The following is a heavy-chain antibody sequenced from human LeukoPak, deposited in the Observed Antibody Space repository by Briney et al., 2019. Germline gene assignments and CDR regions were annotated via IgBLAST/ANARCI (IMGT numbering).Heavy chain of an antibody. D-gene: IGHD5-12*01. Sequence: GASVKVSCKASGYTFTSYDINWVRQATGQGLEWMGWMNPNSGNTNYAQKLQGRVTMTTDTSTSTAYMELRSLRSDDTAVYYCAIYGGYVRYWGQGTLVTVSS. V-gene: IGHV1-18*01. J-gene: IGHJ4*02. CDR2: MNPNSGNT. CDR1: GYTFTSYD. CDR3: AIYGGYVRY.